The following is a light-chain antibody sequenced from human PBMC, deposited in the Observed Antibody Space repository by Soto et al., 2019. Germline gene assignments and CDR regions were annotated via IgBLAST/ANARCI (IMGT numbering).Light chain of an antibody. CDR1: QTISSW. CDR3: LQHNSYPYT. Sequence: DIQMTQSPSTLSGSVGDRVTITCRASQTISSWLAWYQQKPGKAPKRLIYAASSLQSGVPSRFSGSGSGTEFTLTISSLQPEDFATYFCLQHNSYPYTIGQGTKVDIK. V-gene: IGKV1-5*01. CDR2: AAS. J-gene: IGKJ2*01.